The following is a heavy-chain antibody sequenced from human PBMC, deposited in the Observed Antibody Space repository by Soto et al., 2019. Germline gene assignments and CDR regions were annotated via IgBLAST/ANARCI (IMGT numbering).Heavy chain of an antibody. CDR3: ARYPALHVATAQRVDY. CDR2: ISAYNGNT. Sequence: QAQLVQSGAEVKKPGASVRVSCKASGYTFTSYGVSWVRQAPGQGLEWMGWISAYNGNTKYAQKLQGRLTMTTDISRSTAYMDLRSLRSDDTPMYWCARYPALHVATAQRVDYLGQGPVVTGSS. J-gene: IGHJ4*02. V-gene: IGHV1-18*04. D-gene: IGHD2-2*01. CDR1: GYTFTSYG.